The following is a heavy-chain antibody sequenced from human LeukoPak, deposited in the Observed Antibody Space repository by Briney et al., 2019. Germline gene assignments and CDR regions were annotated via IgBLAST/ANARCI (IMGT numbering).Heavy chain of an antibody. CDR1: GGSISSSSYY. CDR3: ARLGRDGTTVTTFDY. J-gene: IGHJ4*02. CDR2: IYYSGST. D-gene: IGHD4-17*01. V-gene: IGHV4-39*01. Sequence: PSETFSLTCTVSGGSISSSSYYWGWIRQPPGKGLEWIGSIYYSGSTYYNPSLKSRVTISVDTSKNQFSLKLSSVTAADTAVYYCARLGRDGTTVTTFDYWGQGTLVTDSS.